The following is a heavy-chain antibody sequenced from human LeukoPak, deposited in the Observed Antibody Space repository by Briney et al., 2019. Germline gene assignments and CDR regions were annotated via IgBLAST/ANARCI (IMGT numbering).Heavy chain of an antibody. V-gene: IGHV4-4*07. Sequence: SETLSLTCTVSGGSISSYYWSWIRQPAGKGLEWIGRIYTSGSTNYNPSLKSRVTMSVDTSKNQFSLKLSSVTAADTAVYYCARDGQWLVQRYNWFDPWGQGTLVTVSP. CDR1: GGSISSYY. CDR2: IYTSGST. J-gene: IGHJ5*02. D-gene: IGHD6-19*01. CDR3: ARDGQWLVQRYNWFDP.